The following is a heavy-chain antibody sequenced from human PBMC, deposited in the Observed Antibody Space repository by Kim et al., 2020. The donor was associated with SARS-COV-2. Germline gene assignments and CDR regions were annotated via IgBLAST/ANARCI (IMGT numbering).Heavy chain of an antibody. V-gene: IGHV1-8*01. Sequence: GKTGYAQRFQGRVTLTRDTSMSTAYMELSSLRSEDTAVYYCARGKYFDYCGQGTLVTVSS. J-gene: IGHJ4*02. CDR2: GKT. CDR3: ARGKYFDY.